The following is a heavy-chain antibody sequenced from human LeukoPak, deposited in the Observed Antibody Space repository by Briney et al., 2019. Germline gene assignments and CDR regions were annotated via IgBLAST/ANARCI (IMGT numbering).Heavy chain of an antibody. CDR2: ISYDGSNK. CDR3: ARDQGNDYYDSSGRFDY. CDR1: GFTFSSYA. J-gene: IGHJ4*02. Sequence: GGSLRLSCAASGFTFSSYAMHWVRQAPGKGLEWVAVISYDGSNKYYADSVKGRFTISRDNSKNTLYLQMNSLRAEDTAVYYCARDQGNDYYDSSGRFDYWGQGTLVTVSS. V-gene: IGHV3-30-3*01. D-gene: IGHD3-22*01.